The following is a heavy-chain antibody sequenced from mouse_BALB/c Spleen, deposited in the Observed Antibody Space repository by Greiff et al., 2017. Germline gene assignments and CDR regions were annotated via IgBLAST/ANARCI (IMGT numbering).Heavy chain of an antibody. D-gene: IGHD2-3*01. J-gene: IGHJ4*01. CDR3: NYDGYFPYYAMDY. CDR1: GFNIKDYY. Sequence: EVKLMESGAELVRSGASVKLSCTASGFNIKDYYMHWVKQRPEQGLEWIGWIDPENGDTEYAPKFQGKATMTADTSSNTAYLQLSSLTSEDTAVYYCNYDGYFPYYAMDYWGQGTSVTVSS. CDR2: IDPENGDT. V-gene: IGHV14-4*02.